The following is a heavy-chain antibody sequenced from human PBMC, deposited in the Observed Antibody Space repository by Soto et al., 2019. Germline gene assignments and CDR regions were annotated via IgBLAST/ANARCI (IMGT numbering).Heavy chain of an antibody. J-gene: IGHJ3*02. CDR3: ARDGDYYDSSGYHDAFDI. CDR1: GGSVSSGSYY. Sequence: SETLSLTCTVSGGSVSSGSYYWSWIRQPPGKGLEWIGYIYYSGSTNYNPSLKSRVTISVDTSKNQFSLKLSSVTAADTAVYYYARDGDYYDSSGYHDAFDIWGQGTMVTVSS. D-gene: IGHD3-22*01. CDR2: IYYSGST. V-gene: IGHV4-61*01.